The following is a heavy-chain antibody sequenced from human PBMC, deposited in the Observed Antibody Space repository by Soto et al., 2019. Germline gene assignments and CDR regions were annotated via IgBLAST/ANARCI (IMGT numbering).Heavy chain of an antibody. CDR1: GGSVSSGSYY. J-gene: IGHJ4*02. V-gene: IGHV4-61*01. Sequence: PSETLSLTCTVSGGSVSSGSYYWSWIRQPPGKGLEWIGYIYYSGSTNYNPSLKSRVTISVDTSKNQFSLKLSSVTAADTAVYYCARGGIAAASRYFDYWGQGTLVTVSS. CDR3: ARGGIAAASRYFDY. CDR2: IYYSGST. D-gene: IGHD6-13*01.